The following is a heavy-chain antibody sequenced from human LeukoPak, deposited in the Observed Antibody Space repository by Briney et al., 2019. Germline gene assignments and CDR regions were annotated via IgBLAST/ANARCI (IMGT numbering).Heavy chain of an antibody. J-gene: IGHJ5*02. CDR2: IYTSGST. D-gene: IGHD3-3*01. CDR1: GGSISSGSYY. CDR3: ASSSITIFGVVRGTWLDP. V-gene: IGHV4-61*02. Sequence: SETLSLTCTVSGGSISSGSYYWSWIRQPAGKGLEWIGRIYTSGSTNYNPSLKSRVTISVDTSKNQFSLKLSSVTAADAAVYYCASSSITIFGVVRGTWLDPWGQGTLVTVSS.